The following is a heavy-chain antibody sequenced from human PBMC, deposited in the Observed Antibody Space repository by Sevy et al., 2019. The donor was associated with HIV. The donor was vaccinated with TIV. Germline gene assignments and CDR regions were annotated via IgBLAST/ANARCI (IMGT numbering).Heavy chain of an antibody. D-gene: IGHD3-10*01. CDR2: IYYSGST. Sequence: SETLSLTCTVSGGAISSYYWSWIRQPPGKGVEWIGYIYYSGSTNYNPSLKSRVTISVDTSKNQFSLKLSSVTAADTAVYYCARVKGYGEGAFDIWGQGTMVTVSS. CDR3: ARVKGYGEGAFDI. CDR1: GGAISSYY. V-gene: IGHV4-59*01. J-gene: IGHJ3*02.